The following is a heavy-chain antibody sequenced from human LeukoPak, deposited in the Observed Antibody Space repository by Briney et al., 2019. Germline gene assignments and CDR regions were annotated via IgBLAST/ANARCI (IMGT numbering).Heavy chain of an antibody. CDR3: ARLRGSGSYLVDY. CDR1: GYSFTSYW. Sequence: GESLKISCKDSGYSFTSYWIGWVRQMPGKGLEWMGIIYPGDSDTRYSPSFQGQVTISADKSISTAYVQWSSLKVSDTAMYYCARLRGSGSYLVDYWGQGTLVTVSS. J-gene: IGHJ4*02. D-gene: IGHD3-10*01. CDR2: IYPGDSDT. V-gene: IGHV5-51*01.